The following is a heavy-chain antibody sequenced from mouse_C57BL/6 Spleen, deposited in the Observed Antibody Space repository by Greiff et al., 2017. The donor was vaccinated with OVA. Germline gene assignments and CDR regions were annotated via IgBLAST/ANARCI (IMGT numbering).Heavy chain of an antibody. CDR3: VREGAYWAYFDV. CDR2: IRSKSSNYET. Sequence: EVKVEESGGGLVQPTGSLKLSCAASGFTFNTYAMHWVRPAPGKGLEGVARIRSKSSNYETYYADSVKDIFTISIDDSQIMLYLQMNNLKTEDTAMYYCVREGAYWAYFDVWGQGTTLTVSS. V-gene: IGHV10-3*01. D-gene: IGHD2-10*01. J-gene: IGHJ2*01. CDR1: GFTFNTYA.